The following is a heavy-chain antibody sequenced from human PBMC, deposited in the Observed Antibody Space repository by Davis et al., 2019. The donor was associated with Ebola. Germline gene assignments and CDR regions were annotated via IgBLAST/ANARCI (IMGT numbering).Heavy chain of an antibody. Sequence: GESLKISCAASGFTFSSYSMNWVRQAPGKGLEWVSSISSSSSYIYYADSVKGRFTISRDNAKNSLYLQMNSLKTEDTAVYYCTRYIAAPPPVDGMDVWGQGTTVTVSS. V-gene: IGHV3-21*03. CDR3: TRYIAAPPPVDGMDV. CDR2: ISSSSSYI. J-gene: IGHJ6*02. D-gene: IGHD6-6*01. CDR1: GFTFSSYS.